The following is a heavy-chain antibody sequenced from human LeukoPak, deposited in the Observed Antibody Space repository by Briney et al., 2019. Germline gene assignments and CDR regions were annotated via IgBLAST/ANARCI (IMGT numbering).Heavy chain of an antibody. V-gene: IGHV4-4*07. J-gene: IGHJ4*02. CDR1: GCSISSYY. CDR3: ARGDNWNSFDY. D-gene: IGHD1-20*01. Sequence: PSETLSLTCTASGCSISSYYLSWIRQAPGKGLEWIGCINTSRSTNYNPSLKSRVTMSVDTSKNQFSLKLSSVAAADTAVYYCARGDNWNSFDYWGQGTLVTVSS. CDR2: INTSRST.